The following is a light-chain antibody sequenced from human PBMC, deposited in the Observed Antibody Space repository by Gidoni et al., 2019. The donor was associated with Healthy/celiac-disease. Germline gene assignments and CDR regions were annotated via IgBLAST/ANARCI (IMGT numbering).Light chain of an antibody. V-gene: IGKV4-1*01. CDR1: QSVLYSSNNKNY. CDR3: QQYYSAPWT. CDR2: CAS. Sequence: IGMTQSQDSLAVSLGERATINCKSSQSVLYSSNNKNYLAWYQQKPGQPPKLLIYCASTRESRVPDRFSGSGSGTDFTLTISSLQAEDVAVYYCQQYYSAPWTFGQGTKVEIK. J-gene: IGKJ1*01.